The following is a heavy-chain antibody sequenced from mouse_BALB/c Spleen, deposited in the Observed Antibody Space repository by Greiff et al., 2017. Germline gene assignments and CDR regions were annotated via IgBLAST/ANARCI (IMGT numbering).Heavy chain of an antibody. Sequence: EVQLVESGGGLVQPGGSLKLSCAASGFTFSSYTMSWVRQTPEKRLEWVAYISNGGGSTYYPDTVKGRFTISRDNAKNTLYLQMSSLKSEDTAMYYCARLLYYFDYWGQGTTLTVSS. V-gene: IGHV5-12-2*01. CDR1: GFTFSSYT. J-gene: IGHJ2*01. CDR3: ARLLYYFDY. CDR2: ISNGGGST.